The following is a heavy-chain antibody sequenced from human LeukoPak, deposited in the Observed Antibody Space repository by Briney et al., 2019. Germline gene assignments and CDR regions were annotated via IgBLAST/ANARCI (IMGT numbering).Heavy chain of an antibody. J-gene: IGHJ4*02. CDR2: INHSGST. V-gene: IGHV4-34*01. CDR1: GGSFSGYY. Sequence: SETLSLTCAVYGGSFSGYYWSWIRQPPGKGLEWIGEINHSGSTNYNPSLKSRVTISVDTSKNQFSLKLSSVTAADTAVYCCARAHSSGWYNYWGQGTLVTVSS. D-gene: IGHD6-19*01. CDR3: ARAHSSGWYNY.